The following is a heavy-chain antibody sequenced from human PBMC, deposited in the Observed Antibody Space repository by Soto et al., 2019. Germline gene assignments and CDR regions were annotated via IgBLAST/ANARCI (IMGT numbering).Heavy chain of an antibody. V-gene: IGHV4-61*01. Sequence: QVQLQESGPGLVKPSETLSLTCTVSGGSVSSGSYYWSWIRQPPGKGLEWIGYIYYSGSTNYNPSPKSRVTISVDTSKNQFSLKLSSVTAADTAVYYCARDRDGDRFDYWGQGTLVTVSS. D-gene: IGHD4-17*01. CDR1: GGSVSSGSYY. J-gene: IGHJ4*02. CDR2: IYYSGST. CDR3: ARDRDGDRFDY.